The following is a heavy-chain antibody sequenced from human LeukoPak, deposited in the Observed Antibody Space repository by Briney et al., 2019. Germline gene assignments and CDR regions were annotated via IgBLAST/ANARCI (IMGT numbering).Heavy chain of an antibody. CDR1: GGSISSSSYY. CDR2: IYYSGST. D-gene: IGHD5-12*01. CDR3: ARPLFSNSGYAYWFDP. Sequence: SETLSLTCTVSGGSISSSSYYWVWIRQPPGKGLEWIGSIYYSGSTYYNPSLKSRVTISVDTSKNQFSLKLSSVTAADTAVYYCARPLFSNSGYAYWFDPWGQGTLVTVSS. J-gene: IGHJ5*02. V-gene: IGHV4-39*01.